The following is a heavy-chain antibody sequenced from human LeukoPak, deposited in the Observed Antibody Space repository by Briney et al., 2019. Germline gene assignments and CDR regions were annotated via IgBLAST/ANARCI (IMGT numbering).Heavy chain of an antibody. J-gene: IGHJ4*02. CDR1: GYTFTSYG. CDR2: IIPIFGTA. CDR3: ARGPLDYDSSGYRSYYFDY. Sequence: GASVKVSCKASGYTFTSYGISWVRQAPGQGLEWMGGIIPIFGTANYAQKFQGRVTITADKSTSTAYMELSSLRSEDTAVYYCARGPLDYDSSGYRSYYFDYWGQGTLVTVSS. V-gene: IGHV1-69*06. D-gene: IGHD3-22*01.